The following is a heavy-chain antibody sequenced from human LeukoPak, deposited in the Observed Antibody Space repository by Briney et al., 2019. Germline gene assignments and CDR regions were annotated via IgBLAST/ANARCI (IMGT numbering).Heavy chain of an antibody. V-gene: IGHV4-61*02. J-gene: IGHJ4*02. CDR2: IYTSGST. CDR1: GGSISSGSYY. CDR3: AREKGYCSSTACYAPFDF. D-gene: IGHD2-2*01. Sequence: PSETLSLTCTVSGGSISSGSYYWSWIRQPAGKGLEWIGRIYTSGSTNYNPSVKSRVTISVDTSQNQFSLKLSSVTAADTAVYYCAREKGYCSSTACYAPFDFWGQGTLVTVSS.